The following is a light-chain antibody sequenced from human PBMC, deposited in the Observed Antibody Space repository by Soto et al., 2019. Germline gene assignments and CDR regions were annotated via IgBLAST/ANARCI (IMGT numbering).Light chain of an antibody. CDR3: HQYYSIPQT. Sequence: DIVMTQSPDSLAVSLGERATINRKSSQSVLYSSDNNNYLAWYQQRPGQPPKLLIYWASTRESGVPDRFSGSGSGTDFTLTISSLQAEDVAVYYCHQYYSIPQTFGQGTKLEIK. CDR2: WAS. V-gene: IGKV4-1*01. J-gene: IGKJ2*01. CDR1: QSVLYSSDNNNY.